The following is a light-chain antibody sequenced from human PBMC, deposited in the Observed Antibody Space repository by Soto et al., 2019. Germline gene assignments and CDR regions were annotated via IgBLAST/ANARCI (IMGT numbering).Light chain of an antibody. V-gene: IGKV3-20*01. CDR2: GSS. Sequence: EVVLTQSPGTLSLSPGERATLSCRASQSVSNKYLAWYQQKPGQAPRLLIFGSSDRATGIPDRFSGSGSGTELPLHIRRLEAGDFAIVFFQQYCSSPPYTFGQGTKLEIK. CDR1: QSVSNKY. CDR3: QQYCSSPPYT. J-gene: IGKJ2*01.